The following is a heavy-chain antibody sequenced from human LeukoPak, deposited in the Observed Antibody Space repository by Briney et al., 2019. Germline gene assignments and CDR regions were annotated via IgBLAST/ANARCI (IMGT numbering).Heavy chain of an antibody. CDR1: GGSFSGYY. V-gene: IGHV4-34*01. D-gene: IGHD3-22*01. J-gene: IGHJ4*02. Sequence: SETLSLTCAVYGGSFSGYYWSWIRQPPGKGLEWIGEINHSGSTNYNPSLKSRVTISVDTSKNQFSLKLSSVTAADTAVYYCARVGNGRYYHDSSGSLAHFDYWGQGTLVTVSS. CDR3: ARVGNGRYYHDSSGSLAHFDY. CDR2: INHSGST.